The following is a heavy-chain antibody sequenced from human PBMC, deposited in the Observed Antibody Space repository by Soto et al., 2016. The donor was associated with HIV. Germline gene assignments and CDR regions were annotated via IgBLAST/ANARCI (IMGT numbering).Heavy chain of an antibody. CDR1: GYTFTFYY. D-gene: IGHD1-26*01. V-gene: IGHV1-46*01. CDR3: AIVGALPASFDY. CDR2: INPGGGTT. Sequence: QVQLVQSGAEVKKPGASVKISCKASGYTFTFYYLHWVRQAPGQGLEWMGIINPGGGTTSYAQKFQGRVTMTRDTSTSTVYMELSSLRSEDTAVYYCAIVGALPASFDYWGQGTLVTVSS. J-gene: IGHJ4*02.